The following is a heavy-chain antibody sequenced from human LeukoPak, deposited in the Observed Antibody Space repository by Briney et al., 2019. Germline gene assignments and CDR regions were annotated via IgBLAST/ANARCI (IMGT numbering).Heavy chain of an antibody. V-gene: IGHV3-23*01. Sequence: PGGSLRLSCAASGFTFSSYAMSWGRQAPGKGREWVSAISGSGGSTYYADSVKGRFTISRDNSKNTRYLQMNSLRAEDTAVYYCAKDRAFIAVSTAYFDYWGQGTLVTVSS. CDR1: GFTFSSYA. CDR3: AKDRAFIAVSTAYFDY. CDR2: ISGSGGST. D-gene: IGHD2-15*01. J-gene: IGHJ4*02.